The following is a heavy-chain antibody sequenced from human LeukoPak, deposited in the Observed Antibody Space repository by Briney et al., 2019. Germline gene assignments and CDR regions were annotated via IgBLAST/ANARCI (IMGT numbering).Heavy chain of an antibody. CDR2: IREDGSEK. CDR1: GFTFRRHW. V-gene: IGHV3-7*01. D-gene: IGHD3-22*01. CDR3: ARDLWLGQRGLFYFEY. Sequence: GGSLRLSCAAFGFTFRRHWMSWVREAPGKGPEWVANIREDGSEKFYVNSVKGRFTISRDNAKNSLYLQMNSLTVDDTAVYYCARDLWLGQRGLFYFEYWGQGTPVTVAS. J-gene: IGHJ4*02.